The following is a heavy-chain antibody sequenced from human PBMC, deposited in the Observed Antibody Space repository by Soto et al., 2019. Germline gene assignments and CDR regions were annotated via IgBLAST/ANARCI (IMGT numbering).Heavy chain of an antibody. Sequence: ASVKVSCKASGGTSSSYAISWVRQAPGQGLEWMGGIIPIFGTANYAQKFQGRVTITADESTSTAYMELSSLRSDDTAVYYCARGIAAAGAFDYWGQGTLVTGSS. CDR3: ARGIAAAGAFDY. CDR2: IIPIFGTA. J-gene: IGHJ4*02. D-gene: IGHD6-13*01. V-gene: IGHV1-69*13. CDR1: GGTSSSYA.